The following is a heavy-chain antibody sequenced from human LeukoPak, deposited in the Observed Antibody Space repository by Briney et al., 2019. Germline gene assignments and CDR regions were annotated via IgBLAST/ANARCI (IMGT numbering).Heavy chain of an antibody. J-gene: IGHJ4*02. CDR3: ARSGVTGFDY. CDR2: LNPSGGSS. CDR1: GYTFTSYY. Sequence: GASVKASCKASGYTFTSYYIHWVRQAPGHGLEWMGILNPSGGSSSYAQKFQGRVTMTRDTSTSTVYMELSSLRSEDTAVCYCARSGVTGFDYWGQGTLVTVSS. D-gene: IGHD3-10*01. V-gene: IGHV1-46*01.